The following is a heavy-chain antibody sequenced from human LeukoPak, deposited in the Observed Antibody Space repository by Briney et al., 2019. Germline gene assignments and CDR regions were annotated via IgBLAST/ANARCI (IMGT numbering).Heavy chain of an antibody. D-gene: IGHD3-16*01. CDR1: GGSISSGSYH. CDR2: IYTSGST. CDR3: ARENWGNGYPIDY. Sequence: SETLSLTCTVSGGSISSGSYHWSWIRQPAGKGLEWIGRIYTSGSTNYNPSLKSRVTISVDTSKNQFSLKLSSVTAADTAVYYCARENWGNGYPIDYWGQGTLVTVSS. V-gene: IGHV4-61*02. J-gene: IGHJ4*02.